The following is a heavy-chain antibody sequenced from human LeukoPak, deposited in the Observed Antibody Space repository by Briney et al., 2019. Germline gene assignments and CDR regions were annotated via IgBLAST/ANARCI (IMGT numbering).Heavy chain of an antibody. Sequence: GGSLRLSCAASGFTLDDYGMRWVRQAPGKGLEWVSGINWNGGSTGYADSVKGRFTISRDNAKNSLYLQMNSLRAEDTALYYCARGPGQWLTTFDYWGQGTLVTVSS. CDR2: INWNGGST. V-gene: IGHV3-20*04. J-gene: IGHJ4*02. CDR1: GFTLDDYG. D-gene: IGHD6-19*01. CDR3: ARGPGQWLTTFDY.